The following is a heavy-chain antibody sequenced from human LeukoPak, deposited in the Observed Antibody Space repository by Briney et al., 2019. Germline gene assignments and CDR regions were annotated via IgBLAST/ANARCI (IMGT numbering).Heavy chain of an antibody. J-gene: IGHJ5*02. CDR3: ARVPITMVRGVIWWFDP. V-gene: IGHV1-2*02. CDR2: INPNSGGT. D-gene: IGHD3-10*01. Sequence: ASVKVSCKASGYTFTGYYMYWVRQAPGQGLEWMGWINPNSGGTNYAQKFQGRVTMTRDTSISTAYMELSRLRSDDTAVYYCARVPITMVRGVIWWFDPWGQGTLVTVSS. CDR1: GYTFTGYY.